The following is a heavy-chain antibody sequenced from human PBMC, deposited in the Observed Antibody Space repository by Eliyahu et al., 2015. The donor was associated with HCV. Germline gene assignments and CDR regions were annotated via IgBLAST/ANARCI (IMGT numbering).Heavy chain of an antibody. CDR3: ARGRGLVVVPTTLARYFDL. Sequence: QVQLQQWGAGLLKPPDTLSLTCAVYGGSFSGYYWSWIRQPPGKGLEWIGEINDSGSTNYNPSLKSRVTISVDTSRNQFFLNLTSVTAADTALYFCARGRGLVVVPTTLARYFDLWGRGTLVTVAS. V-gene: IGHV4-34*01. CDR1: GGSFSGYY. J-gene: IGHJ2*01. D-gene: IGHD2-2*01. CDR2: INDSGST.